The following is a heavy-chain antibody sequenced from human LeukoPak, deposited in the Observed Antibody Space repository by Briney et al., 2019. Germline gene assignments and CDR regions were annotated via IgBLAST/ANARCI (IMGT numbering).Heavy chain of an antibody. V-gene: IGHV1-24*01. J-gene: IGHJ6*03. CDR2: FDPEDGET. CDR3: ATLSLSGSSSFWFYYYMDV. D-gene: IGHD6-6*01. CDR1: GYTFTSYG. Sequence: ASVKVSCKASGYTFTSYGISWVRQAPGKGLEWMGGFDPEDGETIYAQKFQGRVTMTEDTSTDTAYMELSSLRSEDTAVYYCATLSLSGSSSFWFYYYMDVWGKGTTVTVSS.